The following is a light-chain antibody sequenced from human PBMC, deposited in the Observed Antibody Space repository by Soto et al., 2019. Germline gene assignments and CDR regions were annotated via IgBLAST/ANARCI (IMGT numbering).Light chain of an antibody. V-gene: IGLV2-8*01. CDR2: EVY. CDR3: MSYTKSANYV. J-gene: IGLJ1*01. CDR1: SSDVGGYNH. Sequence: QSALTQPPSASGSPGQSVTISCTGTSSDVGGYNHVSWFQQHPGQAPKLMIYEVYERPSGVPDRFSGSKSGNTASLTVSGLQAEDEATYYCMSYTKSANYVFGTGTKLTVL.